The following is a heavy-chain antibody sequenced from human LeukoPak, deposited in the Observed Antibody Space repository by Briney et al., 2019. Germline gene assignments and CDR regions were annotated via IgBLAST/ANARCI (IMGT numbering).Heavy chain of an antibody. J-gene: IGHJ4*02. V-gene: IGHV1-18*01. Sequence: GASVKVSCKASSYTFTSYGISWVRQAPGQGLEWMGWISAYNGNTNYAQKLQGRVTMTTDTSTSTAYMELRSLRSDDTAVYYCARSSVPGLRGGLYYFDYWGQGTLVTVSS. CDR1: SYTFTSYG. CDR3: ARSSVPGLRGGLYYFDY. D-gene: IGHD2-2*01. CDR2: ISAYNGNT.